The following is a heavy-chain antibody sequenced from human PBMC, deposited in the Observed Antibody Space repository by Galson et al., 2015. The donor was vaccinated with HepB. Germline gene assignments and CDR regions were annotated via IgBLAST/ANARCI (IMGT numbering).Heavy chain of an antibody. D-gene: IGHD3-16*01. J-gene: IGHJ4*02. Sequence: SLRLSCAASGLSFSNYSMYWVRQAPGRGLEWLSSISRSSTYIYDADSVKGRFTISRDNAKNSLYLQMSSLRAEDTAIYYCESGLSPSFIDYWGQGILVTVSS. CDR1: GLSFSNYS. CDR2: ISRSSTYI. CDR3: ESGLSPSFIDY. V-gene: IGHV3-21*01.